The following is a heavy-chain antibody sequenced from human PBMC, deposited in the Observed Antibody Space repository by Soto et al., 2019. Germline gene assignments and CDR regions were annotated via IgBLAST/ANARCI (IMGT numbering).Heavy chain of an antibody. J-gene: IGHJ5*02. D-gene: IGHD2-8*01. Sequence: QVQLQESGPGLVKPSQTLSLTCTVSGGSISSGDYYWSWIRQPPGKGLEWIGYIYYSGSTYYNPSLKSRVTISVDTSKNQFSLKLSSVTAADTAVYYCARALGYCTNGVCYWRGYNWFDPWGQGTLVTVSS. CDR3: ARALGYCTNGVCYWRGYNWFDP. CDR2: IYYSGST. CDR1: GGSISSGDYY. V-gene: IGHV4-30-4*01.